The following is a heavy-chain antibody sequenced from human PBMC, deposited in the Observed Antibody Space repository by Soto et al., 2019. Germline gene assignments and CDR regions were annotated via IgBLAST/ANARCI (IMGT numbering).Heavy chain of an antibody. V-gene: IGHV4-39*01. Sequence: SETLSLTCTFSGVSITTNTYYCVWLRQPPWKGLEWIGTVFYTGGTYYNTSLKSRVTISVDTSKNQFSLQMISVVAADTAVYFSANLHSGYDFDLEHGGPGALDTVSS. CDR1: GVSITTNTYY. J-gene: IGHJ1*01. CDR3: ANLHSGYDFDLEH. D-gene: IGHD5-12*01. CDR2: VFYTGGT.